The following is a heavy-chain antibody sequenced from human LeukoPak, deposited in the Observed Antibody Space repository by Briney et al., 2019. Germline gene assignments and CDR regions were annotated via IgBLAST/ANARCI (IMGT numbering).Heavy chain of an antibody. D-gene: IGHD2-15*01. V-gene: IGHV3-23*01. CDR3: AKDPEQLIGYCSGGTCSLRY. Sequence: GGSLRLSCAASGFTFSTFAMSWVRQAPGKGLEWVSTISGSGTSTYFADSVKGRFTVSRDNSKNTLYLQMNSLRAEDTAVYYCAKDPEQLIGYCSGGTCSLRYWGQGTLVTVSS. J-gene: IGHJ4*02. CDR2: ISGSGTST. CDR1: GFTFSTFA.